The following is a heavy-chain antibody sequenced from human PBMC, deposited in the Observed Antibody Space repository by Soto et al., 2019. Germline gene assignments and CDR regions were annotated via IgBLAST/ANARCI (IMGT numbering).Heavy chain of an antibody. CDR1: GDAIYIGGYY. Sequence: LSLTCTVSGDAIYIGGYYWTWIRQHPGKGLEWIGYIYHTGKTYYNPSLESRVTMSVDTSKNQFSLKLASVTAEDTAVYYCARAPFTIYDTSGYYDYWGQGTLVTVSS. D-gene: IGHD3-22*01. CDR3: ARAPFTIYDTSGYYDY. V-gene: IGHV4-31*03. CDR2: IYHTGKT. J-gene: IGHJ4*02.